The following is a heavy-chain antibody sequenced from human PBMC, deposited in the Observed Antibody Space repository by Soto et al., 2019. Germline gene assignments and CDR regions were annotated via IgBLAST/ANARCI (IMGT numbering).Heavy chain of an antibody. D-gene: IGHD3-10*01. CDR2: INPNSGGT. J-gene: IGHJ4*02. V-gene: IGHV1-2*04. Sequence: QVQLVQSGAEVKKPGASVKVSCKASGYTFTGYYMHWVRQAPGQGLEWMGWINPNSGGTNYAQKFQGWVTMTRDTSISTAYMELSRLRSDDTAVYYGARDLGTYYYGSGSRAGMTEWGQGTLVTVSS. CDR3: ARDLGTYYYGSGSRAGMTE. CDR1: GYTFTGYY.